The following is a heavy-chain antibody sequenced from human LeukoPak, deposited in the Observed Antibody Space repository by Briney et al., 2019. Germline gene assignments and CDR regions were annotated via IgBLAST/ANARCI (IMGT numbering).Heavy chain of an antibody. CDR3: ARSGYYDFWSGYYPPKNWFDP. CDR1: GGSISSYY. J-gene: IGHJ5*02. Sequence: PSETLSLTCTVSGGSISSYYWSWIRQPAGKGLEWIGRIYTSGSTNYNPSLKSRVTMSVDTSKNQFSLKLSSVTAADTAVYYCARSGYYDFWSGYYPPKNWFDPWGQGTLVTVSS. D-gene: IGHD3-3*01. V-gene: IGHV4-4*07. CDR2: IYTSGST.